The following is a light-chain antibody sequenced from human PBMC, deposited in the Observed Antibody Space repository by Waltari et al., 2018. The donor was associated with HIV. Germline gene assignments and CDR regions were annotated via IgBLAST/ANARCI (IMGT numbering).Light chain of an antibody. CDR2: DVD. J-gene: IGLJ2*01. V-gene: IGLV2-11*01. Sequence: SALTQPRSVSGSPGQSVSISCTGATSSLRGTNFVSWYQQHDGRTPRVVILDVDKRTSDVPVRFSASQSGDTASLTISGLQPDDEALYFCSAFVASSSLVFGGGT. CDR3: SAFVASSSLV. CDR1: TSSLRGTNF.